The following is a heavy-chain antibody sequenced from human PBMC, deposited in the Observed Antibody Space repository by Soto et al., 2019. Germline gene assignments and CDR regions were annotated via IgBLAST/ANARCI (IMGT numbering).Heavy chain of an antibody. CDR2: NYYSGIT. V-gene: IGHV4-31*03. CDR3: ARGSSIAGLYYGMDV. CDR1: GGSISGGGYY. Sequence: SETLCLTCTVSGGSISGGGYYWTWIRQHPGKGLEWIGYNYYSGITYYNPSLKSRVTISLDTSKNQFSLKLSSVTAADTAVYYCARGSSIAGLYYGMDVWGQGTTVTVSS. J-gene: IGHJ6*02. D-gene: IGHD6-6*01.